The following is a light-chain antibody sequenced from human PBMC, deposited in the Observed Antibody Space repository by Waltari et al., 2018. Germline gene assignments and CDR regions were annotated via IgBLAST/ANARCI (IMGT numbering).Light chain of an antibody. V-gene: IGLV3-19*01. CDR3: SCRDSGARL. CDR1: SVRNSF. CDR2: AKD. Sequence: SSELTQDPAVSLALGQTVRITCPGDSVRNSFASWYQQKPGLAPLLILYAKDKRPSGIPARFSGSSSGNTASLTIAGAQAEDEADYYCSCRDSGARLFGGGTKLTVL. J-gene: IGLJ3*02.